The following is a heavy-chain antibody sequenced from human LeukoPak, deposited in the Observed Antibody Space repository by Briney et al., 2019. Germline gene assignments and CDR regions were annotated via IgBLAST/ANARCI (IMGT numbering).Heavy chain of an antibody. Sequence: GGSLRLSCAASGFTFSSYAMSWVRQAPGKALEWVSGISGGGSSTYYADSVKGRLTISRDNSRNTLYVQMNSLRADDTAVYYRAKWTFGTSSFDSWGQGTLVTVSS. V-gene: IGHV3-23*01. D-gene: IGHD6-6*01. CDR2: ISGGGSST. J-gene: IGHJ4*02. CDR1: GFTFSSYA. CDR3: AKWTFGTSSFDS.